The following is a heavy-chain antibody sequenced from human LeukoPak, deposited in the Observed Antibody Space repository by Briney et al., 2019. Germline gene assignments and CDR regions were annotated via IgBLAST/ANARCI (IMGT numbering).Heavy chain of an antibody. CDR1: GYTFTGYY. CDR2: INPNSGGT. D-gene: IGHD1-26*01. Sequence: ASVKVSCKASGYTFTGYYMHWVRQAPGQGPEWMGWINPNSGGTNYAQKFQGRVTMTRDTSTSTAYMELRSLRSDGTAVYYCARGIDSASPPLGTFEIWGQGTMVTVSS. J-gene: IGHJ3*02. CDR3: ARGIDSASPPLGTFEI. V-gene: IGHV1-2*02.